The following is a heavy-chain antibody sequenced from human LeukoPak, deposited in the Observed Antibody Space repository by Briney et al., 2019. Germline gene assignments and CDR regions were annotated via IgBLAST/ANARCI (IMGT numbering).Heavy chain of an antibody. D-gene: IGHD3-3*01. CDR3: AKKVYDFWSGYDY. V-gene: IGHV3-23*01. J-gene: IGHJ4*02. Sequence: PGRSLRLSCAASGFTFSNCVMSWVRQAPGKGLEWVSGISGSGANTYYADSVKGRFTISRDNSKNTLYLQMNSLRAEDTAVYYCAKKVYDFWSGYDYWGQGTLVTVSS. CDR1: GFTFSNCV. CDR2: ISGSGANT.